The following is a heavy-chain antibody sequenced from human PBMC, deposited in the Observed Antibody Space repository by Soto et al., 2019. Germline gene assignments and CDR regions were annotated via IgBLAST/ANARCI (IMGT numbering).Heavy chain of an antibody. Sequence: EVQLLESGGGLVQPGGSLRLSCAASGFTFSIYAMTWVRQAPGKGLEWLSTIGGSGANTYYANSVKGRFTISSDNSKNTLYLRMNSLRAEDTAVYYCAMSRYSSRWYTYWGQGTLVTVSS. J-gene: IGHJ4*02. CDR1: GFTFSIYA. CDR3: AMSRYSSRWYTY. CDR2: IGGSGANT. D-gene: IGHD6-13*01. V-gene: IGHV3-23*01.